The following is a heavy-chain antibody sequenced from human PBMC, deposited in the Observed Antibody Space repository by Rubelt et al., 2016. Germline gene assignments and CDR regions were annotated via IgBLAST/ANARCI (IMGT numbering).Heavy chain of an antibody. CDR1: GFTFSSYA. J-gene: IGHJ2*01. Sequence: EVQLLESGGGLVQPGGSLRLSCAASGFTFSSYAMSWVRQAPGKGLEWVSAISGSGITTYHADSVKGRFTISRDNSKNTLYLQMNSLEAEETAVYYGAKDASGSGSYFYWYFDLWGRGTLVTVSS. CDR3: AKDASGSGSYFYWYFDL. D-gene: IGHD3-10*01. CDR2: ISGSGITT. V-gene: IGHV3-23*01.